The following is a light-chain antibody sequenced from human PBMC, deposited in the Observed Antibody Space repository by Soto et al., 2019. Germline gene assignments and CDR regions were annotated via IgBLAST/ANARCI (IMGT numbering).Light chain of an antibody. CDR2: EVS. CDR1: TSDVGGYHY. J-gene: IGLJ3*02. V-gene: IGLV2-14*01. Sequence: QSALTKPASVSGSPGQSIPISCAGTTSDVGGYHYVSWYQQHPGKAPKLMIYEVSNRPSGVSNRFSGSKSANTASLTISGLQAEDEAEYYCTSYTGTRIPWVVCGGTKLTVL. CDR3: TSYTGTRIPWV.